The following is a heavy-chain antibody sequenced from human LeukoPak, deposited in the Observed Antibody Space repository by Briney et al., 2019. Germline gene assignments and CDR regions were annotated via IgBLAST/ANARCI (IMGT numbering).Heavy chain of an antibody. CDR3: TRVRGEAVVDY. CDR1: GFTFSDHY. CDR2: TRKKANSYTT. V-gene: IGHV3-72*01. Sequence: GGSLRLSCAASGFTFSDHYMDWVRQTPGKGLEWVGRTRKKANSYTTEYAASVKGRFTISRDDPKNSLYLQMNSLKTEDTAVYYCTRVRGEAVVDYGGQGTLVTVSS. J-gene: IGHJ4*02. D-gene: IGHD2-15*01.